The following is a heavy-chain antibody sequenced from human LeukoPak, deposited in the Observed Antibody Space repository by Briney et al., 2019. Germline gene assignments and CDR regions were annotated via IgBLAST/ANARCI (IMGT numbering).Heavy chain of an antibody. J-gene: IGHJ4*02. D-gene: IGHD6-6*01. CDR3: ARDSTRGSSPGYYFDY. CDR1: GGTFSTFP. V-gene: IGHV1-46*01. Sequence: ASVKVSCKASGGTFSTFPISWVRQAPGQGLERMGIINPSGGSTSYAQKFQGRVTMTRDTSTSTVYMELSGLRSEDTAVYYCARDSTRGSSPGYYFDYWGQGTLVTVSS. CDR2: INPSGGST.